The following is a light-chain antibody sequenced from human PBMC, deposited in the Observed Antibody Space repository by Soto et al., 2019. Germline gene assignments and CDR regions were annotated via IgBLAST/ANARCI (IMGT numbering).Light chain of an antibody. J-gene: IGKJ4*01. CDR1: QGISSY. CDR2: AAS. Sequence: DIQLTQSPSFLSASVGDRVTITCRASQGISSYLAWYQQKPGKPPKVLIYAASTLQSGVPSRFSGSGSGTEFTLTISSLQPEDFATYYCQQLNSYPLTFGGGTKVEIK. V-gene: IGKV1-9*01. CDR3: QQLNSYPLT.